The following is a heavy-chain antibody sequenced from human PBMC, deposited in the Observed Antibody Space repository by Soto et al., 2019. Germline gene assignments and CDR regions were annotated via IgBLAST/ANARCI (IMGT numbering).Heavy chain of an antibody. CDR3: AAGLLGFGDEYAPIDV. CDR2: ISYDGSNK. Sequence: GGSLRLSCAASGFTFSSYAMHWVRQAPGKGLEWVAVISYDGSNKYYADSGKGRFNTSRDNSKNTLYLKMNSLRGEDTAGGYCAAGLLGFGDEYAPIDVWSQGTTVTVSS. D-gene: IGHD3-10*01. CDR1: GFTFSSYA. J-gene: IGHJ6*02. V-gene: IGHV3-30*04.